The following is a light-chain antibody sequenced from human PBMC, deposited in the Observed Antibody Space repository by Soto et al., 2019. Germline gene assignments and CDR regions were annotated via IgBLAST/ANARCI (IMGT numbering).Light chain of an antibody. J-gene: IGKJ4*01. CDR1: QGIAPY. V-gene: IGKV1-27*01. CDR2: ATS. Sequence: DVQMTQSPSSLSAFVGDRVTITCRASQGIAPYLAWFQQKPGKVPKLLIYATSTLQSGVPSRFSGSGSGTDFTLTINTLQPEDVGTYYCQKYNSAPLTFGRETKVEIK. CDR3: QKYNSAPLT.